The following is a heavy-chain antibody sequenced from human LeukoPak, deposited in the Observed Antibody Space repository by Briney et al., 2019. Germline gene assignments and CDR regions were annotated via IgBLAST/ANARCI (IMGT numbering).Heavy chain of an antibody. CDR1: GFTFSSYE. CDR3: ARDSSGWYHWFDP. CDR2: ISSSGSTI. V-gene: IGHV3-48*03. D-gene: IGHD6-19*01. Sequence: PGGSLRLSCAASGFTFSSYEMDWVRQSPGKGLEWISYISSSGSTIYYVDSVKGRFTISRDNAKNSLYLQMNSLRTEDTAVYYCARDSSGWYHWFDPWGQGTLVTVSS. J-gene: IGHJ5*02.